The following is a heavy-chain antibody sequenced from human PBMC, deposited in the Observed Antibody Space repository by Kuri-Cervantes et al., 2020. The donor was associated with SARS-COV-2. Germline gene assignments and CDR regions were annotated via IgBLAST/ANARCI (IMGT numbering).Heavy chain of an antibody. CDR2: INHSGST. V-gene: IGHV4-39*07. Sequence: SETLSLTCTVSGGSISSSSYYWGWIRQPPGKGLEWIGEINHSGSTNYNPSLKSRVTISVDTSKNQFSLKLSSVTAADTAVYYCARGRDSGSGSHNSYDYWGQGTLVTVSS. CDR3: ARGRDSGSGSHNSYDY. CDR1: GGSISSSSYY. J-gene: IGHJ4*02. D-gene: IGHD3-10*01.